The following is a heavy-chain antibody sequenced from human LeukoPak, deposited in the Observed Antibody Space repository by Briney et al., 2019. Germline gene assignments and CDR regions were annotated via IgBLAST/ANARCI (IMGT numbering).Heavy chain of an antibody. D-gene: IGHD3-3*01. Sequence: GGSLRLSCAASGFTLSRYWMHWVRQAPGKGLVWVSRINSDGSSTIYADSEKRRFTISRDNAKNTLYLQMNSLRAEDTAVYYCARSVSFTIFGVVTREPYFDYWGQGTLVTVSS. V-gene: IGHV3-74*01. CDR2: INSDGSST. CDR3: ARSVSFTIFGVVTREPYFDY. J-gene: IGHJ4*02. CDR1: GFTLSRYW.